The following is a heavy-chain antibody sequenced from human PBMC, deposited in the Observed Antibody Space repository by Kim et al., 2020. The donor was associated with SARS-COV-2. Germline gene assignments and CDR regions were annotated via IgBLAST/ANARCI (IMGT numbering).Heavy chain of an antibody. CDR2: IYPGDSDT. CDR1: GYSFTSYW. D-gene: IGHD3-3*01. J-gene: IGHJ6*02. CDR3: ASLYFWSGFSILGYYGMDV. Sequence: GESLKISCKGSGYSFTSYWIGWVRQMPGKGLEWMGIIYPGDSDTRYSPSFQGQVTISADKSISTAYLQWSSLKASDTAMYYCASLYFWSGFSILGYYGMDVWGQGTTVTVSS. V-gene: IGHV5-51*01.